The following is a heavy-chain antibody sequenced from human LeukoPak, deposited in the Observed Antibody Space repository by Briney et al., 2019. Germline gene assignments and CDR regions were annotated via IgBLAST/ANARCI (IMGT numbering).Heavy chain of an antibody. D-gene: IGHD5-12*01. CDR1: GFTFSSYA. J-gene: IGHJ4*02. Sequence: GGSLRLSCAASGFTFSSYAIHWVRQGPGKGLEWVAVISFDGNNKYYADSVKGRFTISRDNSKNTLSLQMNSLRPEDTAVYYCARDRGVATMDYWGQGTLVTVSS. V-gene: IGHV3-30*14. CDR2: ISFDGNNK. CDR3: ARDRGVATMDY.